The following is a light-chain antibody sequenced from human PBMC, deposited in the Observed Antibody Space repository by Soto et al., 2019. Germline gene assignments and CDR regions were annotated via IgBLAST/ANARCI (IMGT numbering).Light chain of an antibody. Sequence: EIGGTKNSDILSVSPGERVTLSLRASQSVLTNLAWYQQKHGQAPRLLIYGASTRATGIPVRFSGSGFGTEFTLTISSLQSEDFAVYYCQQYKNWPLFGQGTRLEIK. CDR3: QQYKNWPL. J-gene: IGKJ5*01. V-gene: IGKV3-15*01. CDR1: QSVLTN. CDR2: GAS.